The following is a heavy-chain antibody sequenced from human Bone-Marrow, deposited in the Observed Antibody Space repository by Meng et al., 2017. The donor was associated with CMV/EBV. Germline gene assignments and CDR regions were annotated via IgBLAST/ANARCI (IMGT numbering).Heavy chain of an antibody. CDR1: GFTFSSYW. Sequence: GESLKISCAASGFTFSSYWMSWVRQAPGKGLEWVANIKQDGSEKYYVDSVKGRFTISRDNAKNSLYLQMNSLRAEDTAVYYCARVDTAMAHPDYWGQGTLVTVSS. V-gene: IGHV3-7*04. CDR3: ARVDTAMAHPDY. J-gene: IGHJ4*02. D-gene: IGHD5-18*01. CDR2: IKQDGSEK.